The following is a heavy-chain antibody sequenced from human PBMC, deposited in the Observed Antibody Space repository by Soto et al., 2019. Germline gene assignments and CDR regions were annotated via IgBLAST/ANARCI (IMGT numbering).Heavy chain of an antibody. D-gene: IGHD4-17*01. CDR2: IYYSGST. J-gene: IGHJ4*02. V-gene: IGHV4-61*01. CDR3: ARGRDDYGDYDIDY. Sequence: QVQLQESGPGLVKPSETLSLTCTVSGGSVSSGSYYWSWIRQPPGKGLEWIGYIYYSGSTNYNPALKSRVTISVDKSKNQFSLKLSSVTAADTAVYYCARGRDDYGDYDIDYWGQGTLVTVSS. CDR1: GGSVSSGSYY.